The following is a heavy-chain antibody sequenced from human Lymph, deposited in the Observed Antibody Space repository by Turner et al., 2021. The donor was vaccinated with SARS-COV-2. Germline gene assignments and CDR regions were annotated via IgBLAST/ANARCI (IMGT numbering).Heavy chain of an antibody. D-gene: IGHD3-10*01. CDR2: IYSGGST. V-gene: IGHV3-66*01. CDR3: ARDFREGAFDI. Sequence: DVQLVESGGGVVQPGGSLSLSCAASGLTVSSNYMSWVRQAPGKGLEWVSVIYSGGSTCYADSVKGRFTISRDNSKNTLYLQMNSLRAEDTAVYYCARDFREGAFDIWGQGTMVTISS. CDR1: GLTVSSNY. J-gene: IGHJ3*02.